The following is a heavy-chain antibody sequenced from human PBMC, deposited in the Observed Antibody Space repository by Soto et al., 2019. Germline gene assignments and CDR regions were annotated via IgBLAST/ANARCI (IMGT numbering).Heavy chain of an antibody. CDR1: GFSLSTSGVG. V-gene: IGHV2-5*02. D-gene: IGHD7-27*01. CDR2: IYWGDDK. CDR3: AHSLIPNWGSRGAFDY. J-gene: IGHJ4*02. Sequence: QITLKESGPTLVKPTQTLTLTCTFSGFSLSTSGVGVGWIRQLPGKALEWLALIYWGDDKRYSPSLKSRLTITKDTSKNQVVLTMTNMDPVDTATYYCAHSLIPNWGSRGAFDYWGQGTLVTVSS.